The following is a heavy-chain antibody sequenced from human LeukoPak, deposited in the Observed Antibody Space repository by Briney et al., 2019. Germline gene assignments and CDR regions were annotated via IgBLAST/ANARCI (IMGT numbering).Heavy chain of an antibody. J-gene: IGHJ4*02. CDR3: ASCPGLEPIYYFDY. D-gene: IGHD2-21*01. CDR2: INPNSGGT. Sequence: ASVKVSCKAPGYTFTGYHMHWVRQAPGQGLEWMGWINPNSGGTNYAQEFQGRVTMTRDTSISTAYMELSRLRSDDTAVYYCASCPGLEPIYYFDYWGQGTLVTVSS. CDR1: GYTFTGYH. V-gene: IGHV1-2*02.